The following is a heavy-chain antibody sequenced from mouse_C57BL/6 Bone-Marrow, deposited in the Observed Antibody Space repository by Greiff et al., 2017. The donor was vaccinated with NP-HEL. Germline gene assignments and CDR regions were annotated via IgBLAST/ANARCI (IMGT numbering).Heavy chain of an antibody. V-gene: IGHV1-15*01. D-gene: IGHD1-1*01. CDR1: GYTFTDYE. CDR2: IDPETGGT. J-gene: IGHJ2*01. CDR3: TRSGSSPGY. Sequence: QVQLKQSGAELVRPGASVTLSCKASGYTFTDYEMHWVKQTPVHGLEWIGAIDPETGGTAYNQKFKGKAILTADKSSSTAYMELRSLTSEDSAVYYCTRSGSSPGYWGQGTTLTVSS.